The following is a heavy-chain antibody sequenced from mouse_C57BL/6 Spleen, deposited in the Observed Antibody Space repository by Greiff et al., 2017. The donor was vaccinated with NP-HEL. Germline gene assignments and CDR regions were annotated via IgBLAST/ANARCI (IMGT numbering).Heavy chain of an antibody. V-gene: IGHV1-81*01. D-gene: IGHD1-1*01. CDR3: ARIYYGSSYPDY. CDR1: GYTFTSYG. Sequence: VQLQESGAELARPGASVKLSCKASGYTFTSYGISWVKQRTGQGLEWIGEIYPRSGNTYYNEKFKGKATLTADKSSSTAYMELRSLTSEDSAVYFCARIYYGSSYPDYWGQGTTLTVSS. CDR2: IYPRSGNT. J-gene: IGHJ2*01.